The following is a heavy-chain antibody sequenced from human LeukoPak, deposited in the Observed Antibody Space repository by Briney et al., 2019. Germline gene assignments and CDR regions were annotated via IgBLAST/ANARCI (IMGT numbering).Heavy chain of an antibody. D-gene: IGHD4/OR15-4a*01. Sequence: GGSLRLSCAVSGITFTNFAMNWVRQTSGEWLGWVAGISGSGADTYYADSVKGRFTISRDNSKNTMYLQMNSLGAEDTAVFFCAKSVGANSRFYFDSWGQGTLVTVSS. CDR2: ISGSGADT. CDR1: GITFTNFA. V-gene: IGHV3-23*01. J-gene: IGHJ4*02. CDR3: AKSVGANSRFYFDS.